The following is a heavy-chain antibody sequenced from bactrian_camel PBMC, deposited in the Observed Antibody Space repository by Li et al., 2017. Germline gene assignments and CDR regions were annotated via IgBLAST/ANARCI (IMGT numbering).Heavy chain of an antibody. J-gene: IGHJ4*01. CDR1: GYTFSSDR. V-gene: IGHV3S40*01. CDR3: ASGSLYGGDWDKEYAYTY. Sequence: VQLVESGGGVVQPGGSLRLSCTPSGYTFSSDREGWFRQAPGKEREGVAAILFGGTLTSIADSVKGRFTISEDNAQNTVYLQMDSLKAEDTAMYYCASGSLYGGDWDKEYAYTYWGRGTQVTVS. D-gene: IGHD6*01. CDR2: ILFGGTLT.